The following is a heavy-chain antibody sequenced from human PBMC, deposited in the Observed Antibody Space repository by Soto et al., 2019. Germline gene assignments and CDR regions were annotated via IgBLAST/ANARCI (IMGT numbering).Heavy chain of an antibody. V-gene: IGHV3-33*01. Sequence: GGSLRLSCAASGFTLSSYGMHWVRQAPGKGLEWVAVKWYDGSNKYYADSVKGRFTISRDNSKNTLYLQMNSLRAEDTAVYYCARDLAAAGSIDYWGQGTLVTVSS. CDR3: ARDLAAAGSIDY. CDR2: KWYDGSNK. CDR1: GFTLSSYG. J-gene: IGHJ4*02. D-gene: IGHD6-13*01.